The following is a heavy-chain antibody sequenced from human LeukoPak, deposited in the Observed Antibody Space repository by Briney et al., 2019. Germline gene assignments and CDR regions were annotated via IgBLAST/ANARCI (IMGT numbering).Heavy chain of an antibody. V-gene: IGHV4-39*07. D-gene: IGHD3-22*01. Sequence: PSETLSLTCTVSGGSIGSSSYYWGWIRQPPGKGLEWIGSIYYSGSTYYDPSLKSRVTISVDTSNNQFSLKLSSVTAADTAVYYCAMVEPNSGYSYYYYMDVWGKGTTVTVSS. CDR2: IYYSGST. CDR1: GGSIGSSSYY. J-gene: IGHJ6*03. CDR3: AMVEPNSGYSYYYYMDV.